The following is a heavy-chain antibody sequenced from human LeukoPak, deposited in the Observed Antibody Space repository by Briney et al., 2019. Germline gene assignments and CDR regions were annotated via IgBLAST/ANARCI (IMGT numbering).Heavy chain of an antibody. CDR2: IYYSGST. J-gene: IGHJ4*02. D-gene: IGHD3-9*01. V-gene: IGHV4-31*03. CDR3: ARGLRYFDWLYPDY. Sequence: TLSLTCTVSGDSVTSDYYWSWIRQHPGKGLEWIGYIYYSGSTYYNPSLKSRVTISVDTSKNQFSLKLSSVTAADTAVYYCARGLRYFDWLYPDYWGQGTLVTVSS. CDR1: GDSVTSDYY.